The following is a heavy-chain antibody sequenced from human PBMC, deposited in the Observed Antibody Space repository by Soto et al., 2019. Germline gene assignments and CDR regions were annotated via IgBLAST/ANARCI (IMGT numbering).Heavy chain of an antibody. J-gene: IGHJ4*02. CDR3: ARADPDASVGY. CDR1: GGSMSSYY. Sequence: TLSLTCTVSGGSMSSYYWTWLRQSPGRGLEWIGYISYSGSTYYNPSLKSRVTISADTSKNQFSLRMNSMIAADTAVYYCARADPDASVGYWGQGTLATVSS. V-gene: IGHV4-59*01. D-gene: IGHD2-15*01. CDR2: ISYSGST.